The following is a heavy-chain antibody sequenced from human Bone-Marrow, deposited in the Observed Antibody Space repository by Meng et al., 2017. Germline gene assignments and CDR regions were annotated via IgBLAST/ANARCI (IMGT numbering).Heavy chain of an antibody. D-gene: IGHD1-26*01. CDR1: GGPISSPNW. V-gene: IGHV4-4*02. CDR2: IYHSGST. J-gene: IGHJ5*02. CDR3: ARVIYRPSGHNYFDP. Sequence: QGPLQGSGPGLGKPSGVLSPTWAGPGGPISSPNWWSWVRQPPGRGLEWIGEIYHSGSTTYNPSLLSRVTISVDKSKNQFSLKLSSVTAADTAIYYCARVIYRPSGHNYFDPWGQGTLVTVSS.